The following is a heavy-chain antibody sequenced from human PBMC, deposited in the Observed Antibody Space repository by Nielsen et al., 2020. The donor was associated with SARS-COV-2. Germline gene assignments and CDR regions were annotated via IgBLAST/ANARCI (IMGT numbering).Heavy chain of an antibody. J-gene: IGHJ4*02. V-gene: IGHV1-3*04. CDR2: ITTGSGII. CDR3: ATRVAYYYDSSGHYFNF. CDR1: GYTFTSHA. D-gene: IGHD3-22*01. Sequence: ASVKVSCKASGYTFTSHAIHWVRQAPGQSLEWMGCITTGSGIIKYSQKFRGRVTITRDTYANIVYMELSSLTSDDMAVYYCATRVAYYYDSSGHYFNFWGQGTQVTVSS.